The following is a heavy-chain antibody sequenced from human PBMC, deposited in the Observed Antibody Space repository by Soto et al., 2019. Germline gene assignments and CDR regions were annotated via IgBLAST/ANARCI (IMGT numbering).Heavy chain of an antibody. J-gene: IGHJ6*02. Sequence: SETLSLTCTVSGGSISSGGYYWSGIRQHPGKGLEWIGYIYYSGSTYYNPSLKSRVTISVDTSKNQFSLKLSSVTAADTAVYYCARDMPIVGNYYYYGMDVWGQGTTVTVSS. CDR2: IYYSGST. D-gene: IGHD1-26*01. V-gene: IGHV4-31*03. CDR3: ARDMPIVGNYYYYGMDV. CDR1: GGSISSGGYY.